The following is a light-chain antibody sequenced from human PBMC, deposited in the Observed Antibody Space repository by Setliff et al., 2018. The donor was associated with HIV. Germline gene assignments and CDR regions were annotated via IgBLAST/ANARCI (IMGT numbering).Light chain of an antibody. CDR3: VLYMGNGVSV. CDR2: STN. Sequence: QAVVTQEPSFSVSPGGTATLTCGLRSGSVSTGHFPSWYQQTPGQTPRMLIYSTNTRSSGVPDRFSGSILGNRAALTITGAQADDECDYYCVLYMGNGVSVFGGGTKVTV. V-gene: IGLV8-61*01. CDR1: SGSVSTGHF. J-gene: IGLJ3*02.